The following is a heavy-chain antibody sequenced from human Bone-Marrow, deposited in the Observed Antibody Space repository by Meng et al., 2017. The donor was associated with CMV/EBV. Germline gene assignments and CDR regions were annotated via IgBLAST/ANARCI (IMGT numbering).Heavy chain of an antibody. V-gene: IGHV1-8*01. D-gene: IGHD6-13*01. CDR3: SRVWYSSSWYGPWDYYNGMDV. Sequence: ASVKVSCKASGYTFTRYDINWVRQATGQGLEWMGWMNPNSGNTGYAQKFQGRVTMTRNTSISTAYMELSSLRSEDTAVYYCSRVWYSSSWYGPWDYYNGMDVWGQGTTVTVSS. CDR1: GYTFTRYD. J-gene: IGHJ6*02. CDR2: MNPNSGNT.